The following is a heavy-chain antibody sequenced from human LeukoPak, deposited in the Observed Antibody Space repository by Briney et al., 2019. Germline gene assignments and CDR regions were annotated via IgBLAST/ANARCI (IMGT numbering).Heavy chain of an antibody. V-gene: IGHV3-7*01. J-gene: IGHJ4*02. CDR2: INPASSEK. CDR3: AREPPGVLPLDFDY. CDR1: GFTFSDYR. Sequence: GGSLRLSCAASGFTFSDYRVTWVRQAPGKGLEWVANINPASSEKYYVGSVKGRFTISRDNAKNSLYLQMNSLRAEDTAVYYCAREPPGVLPLDFDYWGQGTLVTVSS. D-gene: IGHD7-27*01.